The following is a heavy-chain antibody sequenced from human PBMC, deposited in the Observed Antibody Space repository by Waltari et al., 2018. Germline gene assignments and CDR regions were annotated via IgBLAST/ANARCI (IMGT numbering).Heavy chain of an antibody. V-gene: IGHV3-74*01. J-gene: IGHJ4*02. CDR2: ISSNENTT. Sequence: EVQLVESGGGLVQPGGSLRLSCEASGFTFSSYWRHWVRQAPVKGLVWVSRISSNENTTTYADSVKGRFTISRDNAKNTLYLQMNSLRAEDTAVYYCARVEYSYGPYCFDSWGQGTPVTVSS. D-gene: IGHD5-18*01. CDR3: ARVEYSYGPYCFDS. CDR1: GFTFSSYW.